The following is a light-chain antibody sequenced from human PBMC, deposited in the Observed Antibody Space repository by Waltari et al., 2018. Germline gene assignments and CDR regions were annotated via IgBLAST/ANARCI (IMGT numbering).Light chain of an antibody. CDR2: DVS. J-gene: IGLJ2*01. Sequence: HSALTQPASVSGSPGQSITISCTGTSSDVGGYNYVSLYQQHPGKAPKLMIYDVSNRPSGVSNRFSGSKSGNTASLTISGLQAEDEADYYCSSYISSSTLELFGGGTSLTVL. CDR1: SSDVGGYNY. V-gene: IGLV2-14*03. CDR3: SSYISSSTLEL.